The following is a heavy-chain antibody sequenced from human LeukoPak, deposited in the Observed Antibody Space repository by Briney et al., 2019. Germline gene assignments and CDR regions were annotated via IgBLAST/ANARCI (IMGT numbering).Heavy chain of an antibody. D-gene: IGHD3-16*01. CDR3: ARAFTITFGGAYYFDY. Sequence: SETLSLTCTASGGSISSYYWSWIRQPPGKGLEWIGYIYYSGSTNYNPSLKSRVTISVDTSKNQFSLKLSSVTAADTAVYYCARAFTITFGGAYYFDYWGQGTLVTVSS. J-gene: IGHJ4*02. CDR2: IYYSGST. CDR1: GGSISSYY. V-gene: IGHV4-59*01.